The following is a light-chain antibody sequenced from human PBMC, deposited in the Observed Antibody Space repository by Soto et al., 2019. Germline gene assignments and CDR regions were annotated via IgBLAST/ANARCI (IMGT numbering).Light chain of an antibody. CDR3: HQYNSWPQT. V-gene: IGKV3-15*01. CDR2: DAS. Sequence: EIVMTQSPATLSVSPGERATLSCRASQSVSSNLAWYQQKPGQAPRLLIFDASTRATGIPARFSGSGSGTEFTLTISSLQSEDFAVYYCHQYNSWPQTFGQGTKVEIK. CDR1: QSVSSN. J-gene: IGKJ1*01.